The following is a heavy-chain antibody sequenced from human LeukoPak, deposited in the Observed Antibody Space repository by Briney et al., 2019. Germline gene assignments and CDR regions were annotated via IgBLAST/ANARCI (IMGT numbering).Heavy chain of an antibody. CDR2: IIPIFGTA. CDR3: AKAFRGAETFIAAAGLVDY. D-gene: IGHD6-13*01. J-gene: IGHJ4*02. Sequence: SVKVSCKASGGTFSSYAISWVRQAPGQGLEWMGGIIPIFGTANYAQKFQGRVTITADKSTSTAYMELSSLRSEDTAVYYCAKAFRGAETFIAAAGLVDYWGQGTLVTVSS. CDR1: GGTFSSYA. V-gene: IGHV1-69*06.